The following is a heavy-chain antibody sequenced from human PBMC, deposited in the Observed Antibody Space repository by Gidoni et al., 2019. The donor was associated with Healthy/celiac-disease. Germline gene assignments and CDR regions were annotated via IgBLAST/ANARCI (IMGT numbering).Heavy chain of an antibody. D-gene: IGHD6-19*01. J-gene: IGHJ5*02. CDR2: ISWNSGSI. V-gene: IGHV3-9*01. Sequence: EVQLVESGGGLVQPGRSLRLSCAASGFTFDDYAMHWVRQAPGKGLEWVSGISWNSGSIGYADSVKGRFTISRDNAKNSLYLQMNSLRAEDTALYYCAKDWGPASGWYGSNWFDPWGQGTLVTVSS. CDR1: GFTFDDYA. CDR3: AKDWGPASGWYGSNWFDP.